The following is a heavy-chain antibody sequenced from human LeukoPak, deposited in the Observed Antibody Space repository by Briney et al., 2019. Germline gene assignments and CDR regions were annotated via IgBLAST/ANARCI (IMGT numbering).Heavy chain of an antibody. V-gene: IGHV1-2*02. CDR1: GYTFTGYY. D-gene: IGHD3-22*01. J-gene: IGHJ3*02. Sequence: ASVKVSCKASGYTFTGYYMHWVRQAPGQGLEWMGWINPNSGGTNYAQKFQGRVTMTRDTSTSTVYMELSSLRSEDTAVYYCARGYTYYYDSSDSGDAFDIWGQGTMVTVSS. CDR3: ARGYTYYYDSSDSGDAFDI. CDR2: INPNSGGT.